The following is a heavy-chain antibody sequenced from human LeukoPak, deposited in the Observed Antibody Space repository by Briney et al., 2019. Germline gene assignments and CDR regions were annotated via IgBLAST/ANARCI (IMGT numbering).Heavy chain of an antibody. CDR1: GFTFDTYS. CDR2: ISHDGRTK. J-gene: IGHJ5*02. Sequence: GGSLRLSCAASGFTFDTYSFHWVRQAPGKGLEWVALISHDGRTKVYADAVKGRFTISRDDSKNTLSLQMSSLRPEDTSTYYCARDPSFSRGFNFVLSSWGQGTLVSVSP. CDR3: ARDPSFSRGFNFVLSS. V-gene: IGHV3-30*04. D-gene: IGHD5-12*01.